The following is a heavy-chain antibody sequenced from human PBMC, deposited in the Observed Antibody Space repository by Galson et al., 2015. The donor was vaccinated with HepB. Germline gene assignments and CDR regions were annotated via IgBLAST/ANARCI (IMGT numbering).Heavy chain of an antibody. CDR1: GFTFSSYA. J-gene: IGHJ3*02. V-gene: IGHV3-30*04. CDR3: AASASAAAGTWAFDI. D-gene: IGHD6-13*01. Sequence: SLRLSCAASGFTFSSYAMHWVRQAPGKGLEWVAVISYDGSNKYYADSVKGRFTISRDNSKNTLYLQMNSLRAEDTAVYYCAASASAAAGTWAFDIWGQGTMVTVSS. CDR2: ISYDGSNK.